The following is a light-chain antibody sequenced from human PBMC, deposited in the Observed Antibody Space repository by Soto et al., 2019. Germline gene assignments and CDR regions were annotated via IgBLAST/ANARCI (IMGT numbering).Light chain of an antibody. Sequence: DNVVTQSPLSLPVTPGEPASISCRSSQSLLHSNGFDYLHWYLQKPGQPPQLLIDLGSNRASGVPERFSGSGSGTDFTLKISRVDAEDVVVYYCMQSLRTITFGQGTRLEIK. CDR2: LGS. CDR1: QSLLHSNGFDY. J-gene: IGKJ5*01. CDR3: MQSLRTIT. V-gene: IGKV2-28*01.